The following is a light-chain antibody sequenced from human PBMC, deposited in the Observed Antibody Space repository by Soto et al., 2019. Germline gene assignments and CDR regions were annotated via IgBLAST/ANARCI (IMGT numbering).Light chain of an antibody. CDR2: DAS. CDR3: QQFSSYPLT. CDR1: QRVSSN. J-gene: IGKJ4*01. V-gene: IGKV3-20*01. Sequence: EIVITQSPATLSVSPGETATPSRRASQRVSSNLAWYQQKPGQAPRLLIYDASSRAAGIPDRFSGGGSGTDFTLTISRLEPEDFAVYYCQQFSSYPLTFGGGTKVDIK.